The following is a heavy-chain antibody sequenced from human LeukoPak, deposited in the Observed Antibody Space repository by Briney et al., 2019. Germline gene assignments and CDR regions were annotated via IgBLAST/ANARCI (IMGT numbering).Heavy chain of an antibody. CDR1: EFTFSNYV. V-gene: IGHV3-23*01. D-gene: IGHD3-10*01. Sequence: PGGSLRLSCAASEFTFSNYVMNWVRQAPGKGLEWVSSIRQSGDITYYADSVKGRFTISRDNSKNTLYLQMSSLGVQDTALYYCSKDQKGSYGSFDYWGQGTLVTVSS. CDR2: IRQSGDIT. J-gene: IGHJ4*01. CDR3: SKDQKGSYGSFDY.